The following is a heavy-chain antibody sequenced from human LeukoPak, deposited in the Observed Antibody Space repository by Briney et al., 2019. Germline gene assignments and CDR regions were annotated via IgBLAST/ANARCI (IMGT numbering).Heavy chain of an antibody. Sequence: HPGGSLRLSCAASGFTFSSFGMHWVRQAPGKGLEWVAVIWYDASNKYYADPVKGRFTISRDNSKNTLYLQMNSLRVEDTAVYYCAGSWFYRDYFEYWGQGTLVTVSS. CDR2: IWYDASNK. CDR1: GFTFSSFG. CDR3: AGSWFYRDYFEY. D-gene: IGHD3-10*01. V-gene: IGHV3-30*02. J-gene: IGHJ4*02.